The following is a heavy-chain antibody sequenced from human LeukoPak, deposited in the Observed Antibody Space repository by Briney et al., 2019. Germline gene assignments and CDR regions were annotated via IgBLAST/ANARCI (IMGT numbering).Heavy chain of an antibody. V-gene: IGHV3-48*03. CDR3: ARIRGYSYGHFDY. CDR1: GFTFSSYE. J-gene: IGHJ4*02. CDR2: ISSSGSTI. Sequence: GGSLRHACAASGFTFSSYEMNWVRQAPGKGLEWVSYISSSGSTIYYADSVKGRFTISRDNAKNSLYLQMNSLRAEDTAVYYCARIRGYSYGHFDYWGQGTLVTVSS. D-gene: IGHD5-18*01.